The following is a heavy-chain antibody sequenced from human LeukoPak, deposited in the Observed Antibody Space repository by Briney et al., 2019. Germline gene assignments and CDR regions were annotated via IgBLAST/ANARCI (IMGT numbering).Heavy chain of an antibody. CDR2: IYYSGST. D-gene: IGHD6-6*01. CDR1: GGSISSYY. Sequence: PSETLSLTCTVSGGSISSYYWSWIRQPPGKGLEWIGYIYYSGSTYYNPSLKSRVTISVDTSKNQFSLKLSSVTAADTAVYYCARVFGRRSIAVAGYYYYGMDVWGQGTTVTVSS. J-gene: IGHJ6*02. V-gene: IGHV4-59*08. CDR3: ARVFGRRSIAVAGYYYYGMDV.